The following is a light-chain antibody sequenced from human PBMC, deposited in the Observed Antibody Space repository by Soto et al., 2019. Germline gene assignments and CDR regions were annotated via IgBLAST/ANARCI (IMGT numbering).Light chain of an antibody. V-gene: IGLV2-8*01. J-gene: IGLJ1*01. CDR3: SSYGGSNNVV. Sequence: QSALTQPPSASGSPGQSVTISCTGTSSDVGGYNFVSWYQHFPGKAPKLIIYEVTKRPSGVPERFSGSKSGNTASLTVSGLQTDDEADYYCSSYGGSNNVVFGTGTKVTVL. CDR2: EVT. CDR1: SSDVGGYNF.